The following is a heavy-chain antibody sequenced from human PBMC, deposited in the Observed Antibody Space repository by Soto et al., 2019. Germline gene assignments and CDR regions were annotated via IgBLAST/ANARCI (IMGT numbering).Heavy chain of an antibody. J-gene: IGHJ4*02. CDR2: ISHSSSTI. CDR3: ARDHYGSGSFSKFDY. CDR1: GFTFSSYN. Sequence: VQMVESGGGLVQPGGSLRLSCAASGFTFSSYNMNWVRQAPGKGLEWVSYISHSSSTIYYADSVKGRFTISRDNAKNSLHLQMNSLRDEDTAVYYCARDHYGSGSFSKFDYWGQGTLVTVSS. D-gene: IGHD3-10*01. V-gene: IGHV3-48*02.